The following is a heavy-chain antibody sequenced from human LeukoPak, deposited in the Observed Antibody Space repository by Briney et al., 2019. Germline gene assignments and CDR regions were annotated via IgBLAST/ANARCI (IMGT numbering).Heavy chain of an antibody. J-gene: IGHJ4*02. CDR2: IYPGDSDT. CDR3: AASSSWYSFDY. Sequence: GESLPCSCQVSAYSFTSNCIGWVRQMPGKGLEWMGIIYPGDSDTRFSPSFQGQVTISADKSISTAYLQWSSLKASDTAMYYCAASSSWYSFDYWGQGTLVTVSS. CDR1: AYSFTSNC. V-gene: IGHV5-51*01. D-gene: IGHD6-13*01.